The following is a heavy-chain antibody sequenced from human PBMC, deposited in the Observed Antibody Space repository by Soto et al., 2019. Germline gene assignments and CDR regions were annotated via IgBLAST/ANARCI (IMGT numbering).Heavy chain of an antibody. D-gene: IGHD3-3*01. CDR1: GFSFDSYA. V-gene: IGHV3-23*01. CDR2: ISSSGGST. J-gene: IGHJ6*03. CDR3: SKSAIFGVISLHYMDV. Sequence: GGSLRLSCTASGFSFDSYAMSWVRQAPGKGLEWVASISSSGGSTYYADSEKGRFTVSRDNSKNTLYLQMNNLRVEDTALYFCSKSAIFGVISLHYMDVWGKGTTVTVSS.